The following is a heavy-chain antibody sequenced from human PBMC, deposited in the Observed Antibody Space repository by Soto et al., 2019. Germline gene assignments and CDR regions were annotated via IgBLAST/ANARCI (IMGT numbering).Heavy chain of an antibody. CDR1: GGSINTFY. V-gene: IGHV4-4*07. CDR2: IFSSGST. J-gene: IGHJ4*02. Sequence: XATLSLTCTVSGGSINTFYWSGVRQPAGKGLEWIGRIFSSGSTSFNPSLESRVAMSVDTSKNHFSLNLSSVTAADMAVYYCAREGSYSAYNFAHGIQLWSFDFWGQGALVTVSS. CDR3: AREGSYSAYNFAHGIQLWSFDF. D-gene: IGHD5-12*01.